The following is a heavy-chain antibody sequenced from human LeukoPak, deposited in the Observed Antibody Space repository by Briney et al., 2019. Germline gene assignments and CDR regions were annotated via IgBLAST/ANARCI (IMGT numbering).Heavy chain of an antibody. D-gene: IGHD3-22*01. J-gene: IGHJ4*02. Sequence: GGSLRLSCAASGFTFSNAWMSWVRQAPGKGLEWVGRIKSKTDGGTTDYAAPVKGRFTISRDDSKNTLYLQMNSLKTEDTAVYYCTTDRYDSSGYYLVDYFDYWGQGTLVTVSS. CDR3: TTDRYDSSGYYLVDYFDY. V-gene: IGHV3-15*01. CDR1: GFTFSNAW. CDR2: IKSKTDGGTT.